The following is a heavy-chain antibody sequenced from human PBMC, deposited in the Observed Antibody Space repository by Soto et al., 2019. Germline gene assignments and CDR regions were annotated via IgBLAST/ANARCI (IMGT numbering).Heavy chain of an antibody. D-gene: IGHD5-12*01. CDR2: IFSSGST. CDR1: GGSINTFY. V-gene: IGHV4-4*07. CDR3: ERELSYSDYNFANGIQLWSFDF. J-gene: IGHJ4*02. Sequence: SETRSLTCTVSGGSINTFYWSWVRQPAGKGLEWIGRIFSSGSTSLNPSLESRVAMSVDTSKNHFSLNLSSVTAADMAVYYCERELSYSDYNFANGIQLWSFDFWGQGALVTVSS.